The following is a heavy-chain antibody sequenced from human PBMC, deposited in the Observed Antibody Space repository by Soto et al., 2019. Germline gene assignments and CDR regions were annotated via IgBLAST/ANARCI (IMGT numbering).Heavy chain of an antibody. CDR1: GYTFTSYG. V-gene: IGHV1-18*01. J-gene: IGHJ4*02. CDR3: ARYRAYSSSWYLERGPLDY. CDR2: ISAYNGNT. Sequence: ASVKVSCKASGYTFTSYGISWVRQAPGQGLEWMGWISAYNGNTNYAQKLQGRVTMTTDTSTSTAYMELRSLRSDDTAVYYCARYRAYSSSWYLERGPLDYWGQGTLVTVSS. D-gene: IGHD6-13*01.